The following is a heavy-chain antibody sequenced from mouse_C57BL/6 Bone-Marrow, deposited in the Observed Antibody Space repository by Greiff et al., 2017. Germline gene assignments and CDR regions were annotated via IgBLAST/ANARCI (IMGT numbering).Heavy chain of an antibody. D-gene: IGHD1-1*01. CDR3: ARVPFITTVVELDY. V-gene: IGHV3-6*01. Sequence: EVHLVESGPGLVKPSQSLSLTCSVTGYSITSGYYWNWIRQFPGNKLEWMGYISYDGSNNYNPSLKNRISITRDTSKNQFFLKLNSVTTEDTATYYCARVPFITTVVELDYWGQGTSVTVSS. CDR2: ISYDGSN. CDR1: GYSITSGYY. J-gene: IGHJ4*01.